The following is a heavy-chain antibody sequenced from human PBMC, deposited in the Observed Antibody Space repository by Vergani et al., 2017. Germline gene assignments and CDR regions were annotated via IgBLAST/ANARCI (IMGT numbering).Heavy chain of an antibody. CDR1: GYIFSELS. V-gene: IGHV1-24*01. CDR2: FDPDEGDK. CDR3: ALAESSTSCINSVCITPETGSWFDP. Sequence: QVQLEQSGAEVKKSGASVKVSCKVSGYIFSELSIHWVREAPGRGLEWLGGFDPDEGDKVVAPQFHGRLAMSEDTSRQSAYMELSSLRSEDTAMYYCALAESSTSCINSVCITPETGSWFDPWGQGTLVTVSS. J-gene: IGHJ5*02. D-gene: IGHD2-2*01.